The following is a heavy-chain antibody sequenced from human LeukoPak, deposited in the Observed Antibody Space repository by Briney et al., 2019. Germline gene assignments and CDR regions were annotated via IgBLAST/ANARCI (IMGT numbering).Heavy chain of an antibody. D-gene: IGHD6-13*01. CDR2: ISYDGSNK. J-gene: IGHJ1*01. CDR3: ASNSSTVGFQH. V-gene: IGHV3-30-3*01. Sequence: GGSLRLSCAASGFTFSSYAMHWVRQAPGKGLEWVAVISYDGSNKYHADSVKGRFTISRDNSKNTLYLQMNSLRAEDTAVYYCASNSSTVGFQHWGQGTLVTVSS. CDR1: GFTFSSYA.